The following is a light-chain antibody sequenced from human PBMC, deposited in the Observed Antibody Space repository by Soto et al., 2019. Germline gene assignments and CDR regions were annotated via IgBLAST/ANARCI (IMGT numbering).Light chain of an antibody. V-gene: IGKV3-20*01. CDR3: HQYGSSSWT. Sequence: EIVMTQSPATLSVSPGERATLSCRASQSVSSSRLAWYRQKPGQAPRLLIYGASSRATGVPDRSSGSGSGTDFTLTISRLEPEDFAVYYCHQYGSSSWTFGQGTKVDIK. CDR2: GAS. CDR1: QSVSSSR. J-gene: IGKJ1*01.